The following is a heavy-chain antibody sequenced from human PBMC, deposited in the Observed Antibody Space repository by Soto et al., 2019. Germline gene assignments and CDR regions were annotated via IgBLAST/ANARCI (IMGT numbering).Heavy chain of an antibody. CDR1: GFTFSSYS. V-gene: IGHV3-21*01. Sequence: PVGSLRLSCAASGFTFSSYSMNWVRQAPGKGLEWASSISSSSSYIYYADSVKGRFTISRDNAKNSLYLQMNSLRAEDTAVYYCASPRSDYYDSSGYRLWGQGTLVTVSS. CDR3: ASPRSDYYDSSGYRL. D-gene: IGHD3-22*01. CDR2: ISSSSSYI. J-gene: IGHJ4*02.